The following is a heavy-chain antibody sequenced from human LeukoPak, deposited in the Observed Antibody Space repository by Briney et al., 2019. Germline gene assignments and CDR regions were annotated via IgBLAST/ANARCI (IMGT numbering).Heavy chain of an antibody. D-gene: IGHD3-22*01. Sequence: GESLRLSCAASGFTFSNAGMGWVRQAPGEGLEWVSSINENAAITKYADAAIGRFTISRDNSQNILYLQMSRLRVEDTAVYYCTTRYCQSSRHYYFDSWGQGTLVSVSS. V-gene: IGHV3-23*01. CDR1: GFTFSNAG. J-gene: IGHJ4*02. CDR3: TTRYCQSSRHYYFDS. CDR2: INENAAIT.